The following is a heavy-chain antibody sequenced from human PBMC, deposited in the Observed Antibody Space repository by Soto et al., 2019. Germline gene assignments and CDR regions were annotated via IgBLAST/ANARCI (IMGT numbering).Heavy chain of an antibody. CDR3: ARGSGLLWLRGRSGVDV. CDR1: GFIFNNYN. CDR2: ISYDGNNK. D-gene: IGHD5-18*01. Sequence: QVQLVESGGGVVQPGRSQRLSCSASGFIFNNYNIHWVRHAPGKGLEWVTIISYDGNNKYYAASVKGRFTVSRDNSNSTVYLQMNSLRGYDTAIYYCARGSGLLWLRGRSGVDVWGQGTTVTVSS. V-gene: IGHV3-30-3*01. J-gene: IGHJ6*02.